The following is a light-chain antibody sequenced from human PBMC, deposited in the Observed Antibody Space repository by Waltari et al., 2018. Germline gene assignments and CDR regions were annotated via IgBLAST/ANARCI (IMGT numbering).Light chain of an antibody. V-gene: IGKV4-1*01. CDR3: QQCYSSPYT. J-gene: IGKJ2*01. CDR2: WAS. Sequence: SVLARSNNKKYLGWYQQKPGQPPKLLRSWASNPEFGVPDPFSGSGSGTDFTLTISSLQAEDVAVYYCQQCYSSPYTFGQGTKLEIK. CDR1: SVLARSNNKKY.